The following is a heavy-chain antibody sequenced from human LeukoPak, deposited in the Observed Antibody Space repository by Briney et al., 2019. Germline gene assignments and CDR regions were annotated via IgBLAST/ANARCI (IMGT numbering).Heavy chain of an antibody. CDR1: GFTVSSNY. CDR2: ISSSGSTI. Sequence: GGSLRLSCAASGFTVSSNYMNWVRQAPGKGLEWVSYISSSGSTIYYADSVKGRFSISRDNAKNSLYLQMNSLRAEDTAVYYCARVAITIFEDYFDYWGQGTLVTVSS. D-gene: IGHD3-9*01. CDR3: ARVAITIFEDYFDY. V-gene: IGHV3-48*03. J-gene: IGHJ4*02.